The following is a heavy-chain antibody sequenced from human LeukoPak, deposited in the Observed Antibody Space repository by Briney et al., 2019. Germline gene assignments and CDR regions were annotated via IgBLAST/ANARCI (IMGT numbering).Heavy chain of an antibody. V-gene: IGHV3-7*01. CDR2: IKQDGSEK. CDR1: GFTFSSYW. Sequence: GGSLRLSCAASGFTFSSYWMSWVRQAPGKGLEWVANIKQDGSEKYYVDSVKGRFTISRDNAKNSLYLQMNSLRAEDTAVYYCARDLSGIAGYTYGRGIDYWGQGTLVTVSS. J-gene: IGHJ4*02. CDR3: ARDLSGIAGYTYGRGIDY. D-gene: IGHD5-18*01.